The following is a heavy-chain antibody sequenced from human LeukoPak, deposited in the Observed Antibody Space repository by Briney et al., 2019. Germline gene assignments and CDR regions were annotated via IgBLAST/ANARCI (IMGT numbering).Heavy chain of an antibody. J-gene: IGHJ3*02. CDR1: GFTFSSYS. V-gene: IGHV3-21*01. Sequence: GSLRLSCAASGFTFSSYSMNWVRQAPGKGLEWVSSISSSSSYIYYADSVKGRFTISRDNAKNSLYLQMNSLRAEDTAVYYCARDFTIFHDAFDIWGQGTMVTVSS. CDR2: ISSSSSYI. D-gene: IGHD3-9*01. CDR3: ARDFTIFHDAFDI.